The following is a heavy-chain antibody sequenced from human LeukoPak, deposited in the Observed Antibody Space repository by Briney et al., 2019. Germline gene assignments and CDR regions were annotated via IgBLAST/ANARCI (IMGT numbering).Heavy chain of an antibody. D-gene: IGHD5-12*01. Sequence: GASVKVSCKASGYTFTSYGISWVRQAPGQGLEWMGWISAYNGNTNYAQKLQGRVTMTTDTSTSTAYMELRSLRSDDTAVYYCARGGDPVEYSGYDYPPRGAENYYYYYMDVWGKGTTVTVSS. V-gene: IGHV1-18*01. CDR2: ISAYNGNT. CDR1: GYTFTSYG. J-gene: IGHJ6*03. CDR3: ARGGDPVEYSGYDYPPRGAENYYYYYMDV.